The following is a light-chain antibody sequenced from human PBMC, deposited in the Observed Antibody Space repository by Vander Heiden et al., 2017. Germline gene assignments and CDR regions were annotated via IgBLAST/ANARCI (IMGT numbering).Light chain of an antibody. CDR2: TAS. CDR1: QDIRNY. V-gene: IGKV1-33*01. Sequence: DIQMTQSPSSLSASLGDRVTISCQASQDIRNYVNWYQQKPGKAPKLLIYTASHVAAGVSSRFSGSGSGTDFTFTISRLQPEDIATYFCQQYDNLPSFGGGTKVEIK. CDR3: QQYDNLPS. J-gene: IGKJ4*01.